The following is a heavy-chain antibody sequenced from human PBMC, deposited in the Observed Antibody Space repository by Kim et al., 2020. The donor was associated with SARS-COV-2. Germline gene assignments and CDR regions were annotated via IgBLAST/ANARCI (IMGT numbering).Heavy chain of an antibody. CDR3: AREGYFGDYVRWYFDL. D-gene: IGHD4-17*01. V-gene: IGHV3-74*01. CDR1: GFTFSSYW. J-gene: IGHJ2*01. CDR2: INSDGSST. Sequence: GGSLRLSCAASGFTFSSYWMHWVRQAPGKGLVWVSRINSDGSSTTYADSVKGRFTISRDNAKNTLYLQMNSLRAEDTAVYYCAREGYFGDYVRWYFDLWGRGTLVTVSS.